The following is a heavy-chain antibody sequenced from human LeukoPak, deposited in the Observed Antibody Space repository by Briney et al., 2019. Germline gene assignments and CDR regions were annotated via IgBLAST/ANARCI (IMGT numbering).Heavy chain of an antibody. D-gene: IGHD1-26*01. Sequence: ASVKVSCKASGYTFAGYFIHWVRQAPGQGLEWMGRINPNSGDTECAPKFQGWVTITRDTSISTAYVEVRRLISDDTAVYYCARDLASTSNWEFDFWGQGTLVIVSS. CDR2: INPNSGDT. CDR1: GYTFAGYF. V-gene: IGHV1-2*04. CDR3: ARDLASTSNWEFDF. J-gene: IGHJ4*02.